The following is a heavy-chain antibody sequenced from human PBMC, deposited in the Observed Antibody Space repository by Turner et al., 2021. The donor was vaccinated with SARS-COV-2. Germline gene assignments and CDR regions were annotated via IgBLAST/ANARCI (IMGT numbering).Heavy chain of an antibody. J-gene: IGHJ3*02. D-gene: IGHD2-8*01. Sequence: QMQLVESGGGVVQPGRSLRPSCAACVLTFSTYGIIWVRQAPGKGLEWLAIISYDVSQQYCAESVKGRFAVSRDNSNNTVSLLMNSLRAEDTAVYFCAKTRVSYRISNDPLEIWGQGTWVTVSS. V-gene: IGHV3-30*18. CDR2: ISYDVSQQ. CDR3: AKTRVSYRISNDPLEI. CDR1: VLTFSTYG.